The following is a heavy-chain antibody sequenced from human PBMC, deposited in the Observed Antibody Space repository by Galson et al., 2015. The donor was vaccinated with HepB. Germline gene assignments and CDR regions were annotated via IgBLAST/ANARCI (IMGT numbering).Heavy chain of an antibody. J-gene: IGHJ4*02. D-gene: IGHD1-1*01. Sequence: LSLTCTVSGGSISSYYWSWIRQPPGKGLEWIGYIYYSGSTNYNPSLKSRVTISVDTSKNQFSLKLSSVTAADTAVYYCARHRVDPFRYWTWDETPYYFDYWGQGTLVTVSS. V-gene: IGHV4-59*08. CDR1: GGSISSYY. CDR2: IYYSGST. CDR3: ARHRVDPFRYWTWDETPYYFDY.